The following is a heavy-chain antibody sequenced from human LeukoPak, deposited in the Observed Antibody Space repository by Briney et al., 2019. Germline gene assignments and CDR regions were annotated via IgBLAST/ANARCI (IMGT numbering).Heavy chain of an antibody. V-gene: IGHV1-69*05. Sequence: GAPVKVSCKASGGTFSSYAISWVRQAPGQGLEWMGGIIPIFGTANYAQKFQGRVTITTDESTSTAYMELSSLRSEDTAVYYCARDGVTMVRGATTYNWFDPWGQGTLVTVSS. D-gene: IGHD3-10*01. CDR2: IIPIFGTA. CDR3: ARDGVTMVRGATTYNWFDP. J-gene: IGHJ5*02. CDR1: GGTFSSYA.